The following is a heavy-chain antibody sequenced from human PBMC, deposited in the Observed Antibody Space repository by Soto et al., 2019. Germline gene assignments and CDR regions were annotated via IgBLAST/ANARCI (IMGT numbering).Heavy chain of an antibody. D-gene: IGHD4-17*01. Sequence: EVQLVESGGGLVQPGGSLKLSCAASGFTFSGSAIHWVRQASGKGLEWVGRIRSKANNYATAFAASVRGRFTISRDDSKNTAYLQMSSLKTEDTAVYYCTRHEPTAYMDVWGKGTTVTVSS. CDR1: GFTFSGSA. J-gene: IGHJ6*03. CDR2: IRSKANNYAT. V-gene: IGHV3-73*01. CDR3: TRHEPTAYMDV.